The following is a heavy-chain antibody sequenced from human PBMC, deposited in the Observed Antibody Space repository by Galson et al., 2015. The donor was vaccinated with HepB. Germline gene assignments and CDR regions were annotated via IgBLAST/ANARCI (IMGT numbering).Heavy chain of an antibody. Sequence: QVQLQESGPGLVKPSETLTLTCTVSGGSITSYYWSWIRQPPGKGLEWIGYIYNSGSTNYNPSLKSRVTISVDTSKNQFSLKLSSVSAADTAVYYCARWGEMATILNWGQGTLVTVSS. CDR3: ARWGEMATILN. CDR1: GGSITSYY. J-gene: IGHJ4*02. D-gene: IGHD5-24*01. V-gene: IGHV4-59*01. CDR2: IYNSGST.